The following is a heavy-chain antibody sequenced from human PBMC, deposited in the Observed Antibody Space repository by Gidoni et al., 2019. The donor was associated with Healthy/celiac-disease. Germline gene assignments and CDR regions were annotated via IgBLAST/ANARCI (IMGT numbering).Heavy chain of an antibody. CDR1: GGSISSGGYY. D-gene: IGHD3-22*01. V-gene: IGHV4-31*03. J-gene: IGHJ5*02. CDR3: ARVVGPAYYYDSSGYGKFDP. CDR2: IYYSGST. Sequence: QVQLQESGPGLVKPSQTLSLTCTVSGGSISSGGYYWSWIRQHPGKGLEWIGYIYYSGSTYYNPSLKSRVTISVDTSKNQFSLKLSSVTAADTAVYYCARVVGPAYYYDSSGYGKFDPWGQGTLVTVSS.